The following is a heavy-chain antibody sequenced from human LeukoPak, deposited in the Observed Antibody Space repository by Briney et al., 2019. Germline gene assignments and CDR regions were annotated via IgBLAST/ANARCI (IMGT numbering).Heavy chain of an antibody. J-gene: IGHJ4*02. CDR2: ISSSSSYI. V-gene: IGHV3-21*01. CDR3: ARGRYDSSGYYSTFDS. D-gene: IGHD3-22*01. CDR1: GFTFSSYS. Sequence: GGSLRLSCAASGFTFSSYSMNWVRQAPGKGLEWVSSISSSSSYIYYADSVKGRFTISRDNSKNTLYLQMNSLRAEDTAVYYCARGRYDSSGYYSTFDSWGQGTLVTVSS.